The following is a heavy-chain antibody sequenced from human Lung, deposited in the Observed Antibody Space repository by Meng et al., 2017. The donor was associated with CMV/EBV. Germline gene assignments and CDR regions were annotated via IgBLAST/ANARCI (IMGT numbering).Heavy chain of an antibody. V-gene: IGHV1-2*02. D-gene: IGHD3-3*01. CDR1: GYTFIGYN. CDR3: ARLFHTSLGTNYYYGMDV. J-gene: IGHJ6*02. CDR2: INPNTGAT. Sequence: ASVKVSCKASGYTFIGYNIHWVRQAPGQGLEWMGWINPNTGATKFAERFQGRVTLTTDTSISTAYMELSRLKSDDTAVFFCARLFHTSLGTNYYYGMDVWGQGXTVTVSS.